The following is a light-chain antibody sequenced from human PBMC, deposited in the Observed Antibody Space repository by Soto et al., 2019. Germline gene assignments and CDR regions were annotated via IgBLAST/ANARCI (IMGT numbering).Light chain of an antibody. V-gene: IGLV2-8*01. Sequence: QSALTQPPSASGSPGQSVTISCTGTSSDVGGYNYVSWYQQHPGKAPKLLIYGVSKRPSGVPDRFSGSKSGTSASLAITGLQAEDEADYYCQSYDSSLSAYYVFGTGTKVTVL. CDR3: QSYDSSLSAYYV. J-gene: IGLJ1*01. CDR1: SSDVGGYNY. CDR2: GVS.